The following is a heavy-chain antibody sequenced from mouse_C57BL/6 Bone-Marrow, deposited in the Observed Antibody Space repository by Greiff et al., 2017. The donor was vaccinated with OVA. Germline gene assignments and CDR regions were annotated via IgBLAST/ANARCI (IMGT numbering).Heavy chain of an antibody. CDR1: GFTFSDAW. CDR2: IRNKANNHAK. D-gene: IGHD4-1*01. CDR3: TRNWGDY. Sequence: EVQGVESGGGLVQPGGSLKLSCAASGFTFSDAWMDWVRQSPEKGLEWVAEIRNKANNHAKYYAESVKGRFTISRADSKSSVYLQMNSLRAEDTGIYYCTRNWGDYWCQGTTLTVSS. V-gene: IGHV6-6*01. J-gene: IGHJ2*01.